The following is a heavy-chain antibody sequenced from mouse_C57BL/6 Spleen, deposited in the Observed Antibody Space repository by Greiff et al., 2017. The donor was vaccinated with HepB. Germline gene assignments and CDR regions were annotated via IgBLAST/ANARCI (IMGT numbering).Heavy chain of an antibody. CDR1: GYTFTSYW. Sequence: QVQLQQPGAELVKPGASVKMSCKASGYTFTSYWITGVKQRPGQGLEWIGDIYPGSGSTNYNEKFKSKATLTVDTSSSTAYMQLSSLTSEDSAVYYCAVWLRRRGYAMDYWGQGTSVTVSS. J-gene: IGHJ4*01. CDR3: AVWLRRRGYAMDY. V-gene: IGHV1-55*01. CDR2: IYPGSGST. D-gene: IGHD2-2*01.